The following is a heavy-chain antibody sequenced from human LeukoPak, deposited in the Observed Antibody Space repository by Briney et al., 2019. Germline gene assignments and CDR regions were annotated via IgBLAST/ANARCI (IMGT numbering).Heavy chain of an antibody. D-gene: IGHD6-6*01. CDR3: VITSATGPLDY. J-gene: IGHJ4*02. CDR2: ISGNGGNT. CDR1: GFTFSSYA. V-gene: IGHV3-64D*09. Sequence: PGGSLRLSCSASGFTFSSYAMHWVRQAPGKGLEYVSAISGNGGNTYYADSLKGRFTISRDNSKNTLYLQMSSLRVEDMAVYYCVITSATGPLDYWGQGTLVTVSS.